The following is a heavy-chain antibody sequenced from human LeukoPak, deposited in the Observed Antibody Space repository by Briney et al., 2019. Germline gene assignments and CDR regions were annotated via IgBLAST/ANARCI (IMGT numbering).Heavy chain of an antibody. CDR2: IYYSGST. CDR1: GGSISSSSYY. V-gene: IGHV4-39*01. J-gene: IGHJ4*02. D-gene: IGHD3-3*01. CDR3: ARHQGGFLEWYYFDY. Sequence: SETLSLTCTVSGGSISSSSYYWGWIRQPPGKGLEWIGSIYYSGSTYYNPSLKSRVTISVDTSKNQFSLKLSSVTAADTAVYYCARHQGGFLEWYYFDYWGQGTPVTVSS.